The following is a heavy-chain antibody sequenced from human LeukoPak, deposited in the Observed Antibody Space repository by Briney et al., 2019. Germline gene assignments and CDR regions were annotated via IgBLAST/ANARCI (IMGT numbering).Heavy chain of an antibody. J-gene: IGHJ4*02. Sequence: PSETLSLTGTVSGGTISSYYWGWIRQPPGKGLEWIGYIYYSGSTNYNPSLKSRVTISVDTSKNQFSLKLSSVTAADTAVYYCAGVIYGSRPFDYWGQGNLVTVSS. CDR1: GGTISSYY. D-gene: IGHD3-10*01. CDR3: AGVIYGSRPFDY. CDR2: IYYSGST. V-gene: IGHV4-59*08.